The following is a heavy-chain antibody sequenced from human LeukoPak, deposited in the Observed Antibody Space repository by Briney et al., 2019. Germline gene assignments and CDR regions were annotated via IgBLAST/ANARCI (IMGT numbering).Heavy chain of an antibody. CDR1: GFTFSDYT. V-gene: IGHV3-21*01. CDR3: VRGGGSYDC. Sequence: TGGSLRLSCAASGFTFSDYTMNWVRQAPGKGLEWVSSIISSGSYMYYADSLKGRFTISRDNARNSLYLQMNSLRVEDTAVYYRVRGGGSYDCWGRGTMLTVST. CDR2: IISSGSYM. J-gene: IGHJ4*02. D-gene: IGHD5-12*01.